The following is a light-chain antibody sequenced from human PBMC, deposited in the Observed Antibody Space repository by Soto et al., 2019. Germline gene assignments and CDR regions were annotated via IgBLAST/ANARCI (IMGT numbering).Light chain of an antibody. J-gene: IGKJ5*01. CDR3: LQHNTYPIT. V-gene: IGKV1-17*01. CDR2: AAS. Sequence: DIQMTHSPSSLSASVGERVTITCRASQSIGNDLGWYQQKPGKAPKRLIYAASSLQSGVPSRFSGSGSGTEFTLTLSSLQPEDFATYYCLQHNTYPITFGQGTRLEIK. CDR1: QSIGND.